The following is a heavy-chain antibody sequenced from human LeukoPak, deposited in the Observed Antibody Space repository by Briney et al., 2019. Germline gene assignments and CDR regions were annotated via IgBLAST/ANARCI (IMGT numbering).Heavy chain of an antibody. Sequence: SSETLSLTCAVYGGSFSGYYWSWIRQPPGKGLEWIGEINHSGSTNYNPSLKSRVTISVDTSKNQFSLKLSSVTAADTAVYYCASFDLEMATISVYWGQGTLVTVSS. V-gene: IGHV4-34*01. CDR3: ASFDLEMATISVY. J-gene: IGHJ4*02. D-gene: IGHD5-24*01. CDR2: INHSGST. CDR1: GGSFSGYY.